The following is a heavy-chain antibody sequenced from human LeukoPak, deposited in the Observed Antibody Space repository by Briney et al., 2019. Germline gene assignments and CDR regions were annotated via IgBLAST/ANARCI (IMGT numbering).Heavy chain of an antibody. CDR3: ARYLTSPVDCCYYIDV. J-gene: IGHJ6*03. CDR1: GGSISSSSYH. D-gene: IGHD3/OR15-3a*01. Sequence: PSETLSLTCTVSGGSISSSSYHWGWIRQPPGKGLEWIGSIYYSGSTYCNPSLKSRVIISVDTSKNQFSLKLSSVTAADTAVYYCARYLTSPVDCCYYIDVWGKGTTVTVSS. CDR2: IYYSGST. V-gene: IGHV4-39*01.